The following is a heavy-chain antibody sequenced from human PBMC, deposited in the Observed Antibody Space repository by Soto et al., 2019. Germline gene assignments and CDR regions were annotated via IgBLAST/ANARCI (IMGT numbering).Heavy chain of an antibody. J-gene: IGHJ4*02. CDR1: GGSISSGDYY. CDR2: IYYSGST. V-gene: IGHV4-30-4*01. CDR3: AREVSSSIDLDY. Sequence: SETLSLTCTVSGGSISSGDYYWSWIRQPPGKGLEWIGYIYYSGSTYYNPSLKSRVTISVDTSKNQFSLKLSSVTAADTAVYYCAREVSSSIDLDYWGQGTLVTVSS.